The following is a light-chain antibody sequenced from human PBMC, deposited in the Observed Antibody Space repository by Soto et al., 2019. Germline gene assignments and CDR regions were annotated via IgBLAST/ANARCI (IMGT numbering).Light chain of an antibody. CDR3: QQYNSSPWT. V-gene: IGKV1-39*01. CDR2: GAS. Sequence: DIQMTQSPATLSASVGDRVTLSCRASQSLSSSLTWYQQKPGKAPRLLIYGASRWESGFPARFSGSGSGTDFTLTISSLQPEDFATYYCQQYNSSPWTFGQGTKVDIK. CDR1: QSLSSS. J-gene: IGKJ1*01.